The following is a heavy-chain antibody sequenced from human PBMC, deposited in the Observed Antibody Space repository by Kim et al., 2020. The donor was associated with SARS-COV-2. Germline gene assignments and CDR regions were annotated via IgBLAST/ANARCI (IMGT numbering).Heavy chain of an antibody. V-gene: IGHV3-53*01. CDR3: SLFLEWLPPFGY. D-gene: IGHD3-3*01. CDR2: IYSGGST. J-gene: IGHJ4*02. Sequence: GGSLRLSCAASGFTVSSNYMSWVRQAPGKGLEWVSVIYSGGSTYYADSVKGRFTISRDNSKNTLYLQMNSLRAEDTAVYYCSLFLEWLPPFGYWGQGTLVTVSS. CDR1: GFTVSSNY.